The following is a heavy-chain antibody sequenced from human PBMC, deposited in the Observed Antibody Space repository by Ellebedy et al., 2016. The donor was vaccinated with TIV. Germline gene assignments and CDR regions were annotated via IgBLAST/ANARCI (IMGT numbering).Heavy chain of an antibody. V-gene: IGHV3-30*04. CDR3: ARGLGSGVFDY. CDR1: GFTFSSYA. D-gene: IGHD3-16*01. Sequence: GGSLRLSXAASGFTFSSYAMHWVRQAPGKGLEWVAVISYDGSNKYYADSVKGRFTISRDNSKNTLYLQMNSLRAEDTAVYYCARGLGSGVFDYWGQGTLVTVSS. J-gene: IGHJ4*02. CDR2: ISYDGSNK.